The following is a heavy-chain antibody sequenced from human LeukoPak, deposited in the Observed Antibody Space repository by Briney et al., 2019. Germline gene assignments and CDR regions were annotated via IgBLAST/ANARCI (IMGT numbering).Heavy chain of an antibody. CDR2: INHSGST. Sequence: SETLSLTCAVYGGSFSGYYWSWIRQSPGKGLEWIGEINHSGSTNYNPSLKSRVTISVDTSKNQFSLKLSSVTAADTAVYYCARVVPAAVNPWGQGTLVTVSS. J-gene: IGHJ5*02. CDR1: GGSFSGYY. D-gene: IGHD2-2*01. V-gene: IGHV4-34*01. CDR3: ARVVPAAVNP.